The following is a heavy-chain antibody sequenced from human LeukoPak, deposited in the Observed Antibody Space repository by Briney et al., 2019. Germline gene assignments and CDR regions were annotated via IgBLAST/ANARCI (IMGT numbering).Heavy chain of an antibody. CDR3: ARDKGRYFDWLGGYYYGMDV. CDR2: IYYSGST. J-gene: IGHJ6*02. D-gene: IGHD3-9*01. V-gene: IGHV4-59*01. Sequence: SETLSLTCTVSGGSTSSYYWSWIRQPPGKGLEWIGYIYYSGSTNYNPSLKSRVTISVDTSKNQFSLKLSSVTAADTAVYYCARDKGRYFDWLGGYYYGMDVWGQGTTVTVSS. CDR1: GGSTSSYY.